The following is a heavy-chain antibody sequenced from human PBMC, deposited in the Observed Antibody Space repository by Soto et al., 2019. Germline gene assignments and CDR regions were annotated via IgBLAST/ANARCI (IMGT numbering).Heavy chain of an antibody. V-gene: IGHV1-18*01. CDR1: GYTFTNYG. CDR3: ARDRYGENPPRFFDY. J-gene: IGHJ4*02. D-gene: IGHD4-17*01. Sequence: VQMVQSGAEVRKPGASVKVSCKTSGYTFTNYGVSWVRQAPGQGLEWLGWISHFDGDTKYAQRVQGRATLTTDKTTTAFMELRSLRPDDTAVYFFARDRYGENPPRFFDYWGQGTLVTVSS. CDR2: ISHFDGDT.